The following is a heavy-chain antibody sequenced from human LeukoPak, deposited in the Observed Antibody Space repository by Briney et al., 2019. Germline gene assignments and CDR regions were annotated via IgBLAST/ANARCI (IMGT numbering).Heavy chain of an antibody. Sequence: GGSLRLSCVVSGFSFSDSYMTWIRQTPGKGLEWLAYISGSGSDIYYADSVKGRFTISRDNAKNSLYLQMNSLRAEDTAVYYCARVYCSGGSCYRNFDYWGQGTLVTVSS. CDR1: GFSFSDSY. V-gene: IGHV3-11*04. CDR3: ARVYCSGGSCYRNFDY. D-gene: IGHD2-15*01. J-gene: IGHJ4*02. CDR2: ISGSGSDI.